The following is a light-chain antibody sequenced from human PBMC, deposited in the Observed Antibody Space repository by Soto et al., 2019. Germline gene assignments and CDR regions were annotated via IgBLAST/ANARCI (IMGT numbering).Light chain of an antibody. V-gene: IGKV1-33*01. Sequence: DIQMTQSPSSLSASVGDRVTITCQASQDISNYLNWYQQKPGKAPKLLIYDASNLETGVTSRFSGSGSGTEFSLTISSLQSEDFAVYYCQQYHNWPITFGPGTRLEIK. CDR1: QDISNY. J-gene: IGKJ5*01. CDR2: DAS. CDR3: QQYHNWPIT.